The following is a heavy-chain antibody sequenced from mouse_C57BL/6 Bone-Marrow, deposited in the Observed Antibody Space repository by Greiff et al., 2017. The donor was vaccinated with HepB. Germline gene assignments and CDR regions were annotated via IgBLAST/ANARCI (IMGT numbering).Heavy chain of an antibody. Sequence: VQLQQSGPELVKPGASVKISCKASGYTFTDYYMNWVKQSHGKSLEWIGDINPNNGGTSYNQKFKGKATLTVDKSSSTAYMELRSLTSEDSAVYYCARKITTPHWYFDVWGTGTTVTVSS. J-gene: IGHJ1*03. CDR1: GYTFTDYY. D-gene: IGHD2-4*01. CDR3: ARKITTPHWYFDV. CDR2: INPNNGGT. V-gene: IGHV1-26*01.